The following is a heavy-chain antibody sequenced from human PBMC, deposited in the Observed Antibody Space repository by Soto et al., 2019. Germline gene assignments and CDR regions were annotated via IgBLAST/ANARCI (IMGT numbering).Heavy chain of an antibody. CDR3: ATMIVVVSRYDAFDI. V-gene: IGHV3-74*01. J-gene: IGHJ3*02. CDR2: INSDGSST. D-gene: IGHD3-22*01. Sequence: GGSLRLSCAASGFTFSSYWMHWVRQAPGKGLVWVSRINSDGSSTSYADTVKGRFTISRDNAKNTLYLQMNSLRAEDTAVYYCATMIVVVSRYDAFDIWGQGTLVTVSS. CDR1: GFTFSSYW.